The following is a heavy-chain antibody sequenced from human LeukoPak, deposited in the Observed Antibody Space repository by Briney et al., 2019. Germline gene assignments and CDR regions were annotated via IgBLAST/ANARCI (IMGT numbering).Heavy chain of an antibody. CDR3: ARGALGYCSSTSCFATQFGA. D-gene: IGHD2-2*01. Sequence: GGSLRLSCAASGFTFSSYAMHWVRQAPGKGLEYVSAISSNGGSTYYANSVKGRFTISRENSKNTLYLQMGSLRAEDMAVYYCARGALGYCSSTSCFATQFGAWGQGTLVTVSS. J-gene: IGHJ5*02. V-gene: IGHV3-64*01. CDR2: ISSNGGST. CDR1: GFTFSSYA.